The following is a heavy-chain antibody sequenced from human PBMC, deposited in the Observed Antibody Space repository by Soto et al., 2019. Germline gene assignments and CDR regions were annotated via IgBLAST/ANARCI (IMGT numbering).Heavy chain of an antibody. V-gene: IGHV3-23*01. D-gene: IGHD2-21*02. CDR1: GFTFSSCA. Sequence: GGSLRLSCAASGFTFSSCAMHWVRQAPGKGLEWVSAISGSGGSTYYADSVKGRFTISRDNSKNTLYLQMNSLRAEDTAVYYCAKILTVVTARFDYWGQGTLVTVYS. CDR2: ISGSGGST. CDR3: AKILTVVTARFDY. J-gene: IGHJ4*02.